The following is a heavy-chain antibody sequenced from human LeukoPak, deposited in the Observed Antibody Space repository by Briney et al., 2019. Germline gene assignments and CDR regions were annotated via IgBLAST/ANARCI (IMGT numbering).Heavy chain of an antibody. CDR2: ISYDGSNK. V-gene: IGHV3-30*03. Sequence: GGSLRLSCAASGFPVSSNCMSWVRQAPGKGLEWVAVISYDGSNKYYADSVKGRFTISRDNSKNTLYLQMNSLRAEDTAVYYCARVPRGGVDRYYYYGMDVWGQGTTVTVSS. D-gene: IGHD3-16*01. CDR3: ARVPRGGVDRYYYYGMDV. J-gene: IGHJ6*02. CDR1: GFPVSSNC.